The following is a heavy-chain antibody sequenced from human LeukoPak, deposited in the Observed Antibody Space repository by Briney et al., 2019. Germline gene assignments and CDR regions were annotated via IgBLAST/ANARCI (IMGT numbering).Heavy chain of an antibody. CDR3: AREPDA. CDR2: GNDGGSA. J-gene: IGHJ5*02. CDR1: GGSISGSRYY. V-gene: IGHV4-39*07. Sequence: SQTLSLTCSVSGGSISGSRYYWGWIRQPPAKGLEWVATGNDGGSALYNPALRSRTTISVDTSKNQFSLRLTSVTAADTAVYYCAREPDAWGQGTLVTVSS.